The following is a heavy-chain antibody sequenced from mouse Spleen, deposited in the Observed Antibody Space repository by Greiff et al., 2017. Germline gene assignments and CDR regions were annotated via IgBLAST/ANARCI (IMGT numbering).Heavy chain of an antibody. CDR1: GYTFTSYG. CDR3: ARGRELGRDDY. CDR2: IYPRSGNT. J-gene: IGHJ2*01. V-gene: IGHV1-81*01. D-gene: IGHD4-1*01. Sequence: QVQLKQSGAELARPGASVKLSCKASGYTFTSYGISWVKQRTGQGLEWIGEIYPRSGNTYYNEKFKGKATLTADKSSSTAYMELRSLTSEDSAVYFCARGRELGRDDYWGQGTTLTVSS.